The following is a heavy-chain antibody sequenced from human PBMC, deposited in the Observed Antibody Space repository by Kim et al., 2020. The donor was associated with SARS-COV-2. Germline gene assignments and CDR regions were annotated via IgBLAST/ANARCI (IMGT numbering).Heavy chain of an antibody. V-gene: IGHV4-34*01. J-gene: IGHJ6*02. CDR3: ARGFNTMIVVVIKPYYYYGMDV. CDR2: INHSGST. D-gene: IGHD3-22*01. Sequence: SETLSLTCAVYGGSFSGYYWSWIRQPPGKGLVWIGEINHSGSTNYNPSLKSRATISVDTSKNQFSLKLSSVTAADTAVYYCARGFNTMIVVVIKPYYYYGMDVWGQGTTVTVSS. CDR1: GGSFSGYY.